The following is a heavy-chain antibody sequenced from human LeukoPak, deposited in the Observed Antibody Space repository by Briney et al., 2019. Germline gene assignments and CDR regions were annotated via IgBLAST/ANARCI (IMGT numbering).Heavy chain of an antibody. CDR1: GGSISSYY. Sequence: SETLSLTCTVSGGSISSYYWSWIRQPAGKGLEWIGCIYTSGSTNYNPSLKSRVTMSVDTSKNQFSLKLSSVTAADTAVYYCARDRGLWFGESAGFDPWGQGTLVTVSS. D-gene: IGHD3-10*01. V-gene: IGHV4-4*07. CDR3: ARDRGLWFGESAGFDP. CDR2: IYTSGST. J-gene: IGHJ5*02.